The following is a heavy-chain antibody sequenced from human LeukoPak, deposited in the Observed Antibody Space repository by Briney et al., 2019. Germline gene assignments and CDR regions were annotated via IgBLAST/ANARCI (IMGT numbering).Heavy chain of an antibody. Sequence: ASVKVSCKASGYTFTSYYMHWVRQAPGQGLEWMGIINPSGGSTSYAQKFQGRVTMTRDMSTSTVYMELSSLRSEDTAVYYYARSNVLRFLEWFSEEFDYWGQGTLVTVSS. J-gene: IGHJ4*02. CDR1: GYTFTSYY. CDR2: INPSGGST. V-gene: IGHV1-46*01. CDR3: ARSNVLRFLEWFSEEFDY. D-gene: IGHD3-3*01.